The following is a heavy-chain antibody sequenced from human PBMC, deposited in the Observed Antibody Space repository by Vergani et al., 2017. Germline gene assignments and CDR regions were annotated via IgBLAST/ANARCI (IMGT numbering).Heavy chain of an antibody. CDR1: GFTLSNYD. J-gene: IGHJ4*02. CDR3: ANHFRGWGIDY. D-gene: IGHD3-16*01. CDR2: IQFDGSNQ. V-gene: IGHV3-30*02. Sequence: VQLVESGGGMVQLGGSLRLSCADSGFTLSNYDMQWIRQGPGKGLEFVAFIQFDGSNQYYADSVKGRFTLSRDFSKNTLYLQMNSLRTDDTATYYCANHFRGWGIDYWGQGTQVIVSS.